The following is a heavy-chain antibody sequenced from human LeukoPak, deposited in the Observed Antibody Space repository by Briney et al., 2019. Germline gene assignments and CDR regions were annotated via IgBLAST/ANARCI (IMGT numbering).Heavy chain of an antibody. CDR2: IDPNDGGT. D-gene: IGHD4-17*01. CDR3: ARAYYGDYVPYYGMDV. Sequence: ASVTVSCKASGYTFTGHFIQWVRQAPGQGPEWMGRIDPNDGGTNYAQKFQGRVTMTRDTSISTAYMKLSSLRSDDTAVYYCARAYYGDYVPYYGMDVWGQGTTVTVSS. CDR1: GYTFTGHF. V-gene: IGHV1-2*06. J-gene: IGHJ6*02.